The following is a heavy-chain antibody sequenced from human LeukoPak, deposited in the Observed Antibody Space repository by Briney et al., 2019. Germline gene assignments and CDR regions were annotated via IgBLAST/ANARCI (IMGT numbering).Heavy chain of an antibody. Sequence: ASVKVSCKASGYTFTSYYIHWVRQAPGQGLEWMGIINPSDGSTNYAQKFQGRVTMTRDTSTSTAYMELSSLRSEDTAVYYCARDLITTLHLDFDYWGQGTLVTVSS. J-gene: IGHJ4*02. D-gene: IGHD1-1*01. CDR2: INPSDGST. CDR3: ARDLITTLHLDFDY. V-gene: IGHV1-46*01. CDR1: GYTFTSYY.